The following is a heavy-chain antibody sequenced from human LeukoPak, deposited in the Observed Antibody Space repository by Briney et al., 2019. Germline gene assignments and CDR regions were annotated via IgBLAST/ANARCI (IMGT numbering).Heavy chain of an antibody. J-gene: IGHJ4*02. CDR2: ISTYSGNT. D-gene: IGHD3-22*01. CDR3: ARRRDMNYYDSSGYDY. CDR1: GGTFSSYA. V-gene: IGHV1-18*01. Sequence: ASVKVSCKASGGTFSSYAISWVRQAPGQGLEWMGWISTYSGNTNYAQKLQGRVTMTTDTSTSTAYMDLRSLRSDDTAVYYCARRRDMNYYDSSGYDYWGQGTLVTVSS.